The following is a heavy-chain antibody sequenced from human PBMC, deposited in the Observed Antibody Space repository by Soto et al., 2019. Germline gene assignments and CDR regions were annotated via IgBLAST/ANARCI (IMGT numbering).Heavy chain of an antibody. Sequence: GGALSLSCAASGFTFSDYYMSWIRQAPGEGLEGVSYISSSSSYTNYADSVKGRFTISRDNAKNSLYLQMNSLRAEDTAVYYCARGYYYDSSGYLRGIYWYFDLWGRGTLVTVSS. CDR2: ISSSSSYT. J-gene: IGHJ2*01. D-gene: IGHD3-22*01. V-gene: IGHV3-11*06. CDR3: ARGYYYDSSGYLRGIYWYFDL. CDR1: GFTFSDYY.